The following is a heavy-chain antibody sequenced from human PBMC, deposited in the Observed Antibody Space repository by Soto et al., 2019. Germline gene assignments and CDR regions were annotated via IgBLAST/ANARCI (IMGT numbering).Heavy chain of an antibody. Sequence: QAQLVQSGAEVKEPGASVKVSCTASGYSFTTSGITWVRQAPGQGLEWMGWISTYNGNTNYAQKLQDRVTLTTDTSTSTAYMELRSLRSADTAVYYWARRLYGDYDYWGQGTLVTVSS. CDR1: GYSFTTSG. V-gene: IGHV1-18*01. CDR2: ISTYNGNT. D-gene: IGHD4-17*01. J-gene: IGHJ4*02. CDR3: ARRLYGDYDY.